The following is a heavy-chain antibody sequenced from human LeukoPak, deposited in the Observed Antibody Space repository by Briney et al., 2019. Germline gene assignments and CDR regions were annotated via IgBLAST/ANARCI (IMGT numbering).Heavy chain of an antibody. D-gene: IGHD3-16*01. CDR2: IYSGGST. V-gene: IGHV3-53*01. J-gene: IGHJ4*02. Sequence: RGSLRLSCAASGFTVSNNYMSWVRQAPGKGLEWVSVIYSGGSTYYTDSVKGRFTISRDNSKNTLYLQMNSLRAEDTAVYYCAAQGVFSHGGYWGQGTLVTVSS. CDR1: GFTVSNNY. CDR3: AAQGVFSHGGY.